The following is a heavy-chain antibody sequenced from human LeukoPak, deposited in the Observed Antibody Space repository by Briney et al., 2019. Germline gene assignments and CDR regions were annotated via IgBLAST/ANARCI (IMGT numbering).Heavy chain of an antibody. Sequence: GGSLRLSCAASGFTFSSYAMSWVRQAPGKGLEWVSAISGSGGSTYYADSVKGRFTISRDNSKNTLYLQMNSLRTEDTAVYYCARGLYYYDSSGYPDWGRGTLVTVSS. J-gene: IGHJ4*02. D-gene: IGHD3-22*01. V-gene: IGHV3-23*01. CDR1: GFTFSSYA. CDR2: ISGSGGST. CDR3: ARGLYYYDSSGYPD.